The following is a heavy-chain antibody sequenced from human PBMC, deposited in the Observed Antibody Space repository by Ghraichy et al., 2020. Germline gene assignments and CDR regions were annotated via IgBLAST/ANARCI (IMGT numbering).Heavy chain of an antibody. CDR1: GGSISSYY. V-gene: IGHV4-59*01. CDR3: ARDQGGRGSLQRPDAFDI. J-gene: IGHJ3*02. D-gene: IGHD1-1*01. CDR2: IYYSGST. Sequence: SETLSLTCTVSGGSISSYYWSWIRQPPGKGLEWIGYIYYSGSTNYNPSLKSRVTISVDTSKNQFSLKLSSVTAADTAVYYCARDQGGRGSLQRPDAFDIWSQGTMVTVSS.